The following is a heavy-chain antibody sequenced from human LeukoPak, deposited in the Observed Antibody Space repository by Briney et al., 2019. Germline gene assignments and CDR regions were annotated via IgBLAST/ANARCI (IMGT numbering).Heavy chain of an antibody. V-gene: IGHV3-7*01. J-gene: IGHJ2*01. CDR2: IKQDGSEK. CDR3: AREGYSSGSLVHRYFDL. D-gene: IGHD6-19*01. Sequence: TGGSLRLSCAASGFTFSSYWMSWVRQAPGKGLEWVANIKQDGSEKYYVDSVKGRFTISRDNAKNSLYLQMNSLRAEDTAVYYCAREGYSSGSLVHRYFDLWGRGTLVTVSS. CDR1: GFTFSSYW.